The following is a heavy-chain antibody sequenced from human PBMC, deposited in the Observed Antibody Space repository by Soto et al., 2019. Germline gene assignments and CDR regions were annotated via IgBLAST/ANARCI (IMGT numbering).Heavy chain of an antibody. D-gene: IGHD6-13*01. V-gene: IGHV4-30-4*01. Sequence: SETLSLTCTVSGGSISSGDYYWSWIRQPPGKGLEWIGYIYYSGSTYYNPSLKSRVTISVDTSKNQFSLKLSSVTAADTAVYYCARDSSICWYQRGTYNWFDPWGQGTLVPVSS. CDR2: IYYSGST. J-gene: IGHJ5*02. CDR3: ARDSSICWYQRGTYNWFDP. CDR1: GGSISSGDYY.